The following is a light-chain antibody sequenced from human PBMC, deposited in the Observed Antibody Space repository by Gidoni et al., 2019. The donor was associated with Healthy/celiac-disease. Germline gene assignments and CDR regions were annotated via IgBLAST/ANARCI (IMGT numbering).Light chain of an antibody. CDR3: QQSYSTPFI. Sequence: DIQMTQSPSSLSASVGDRVTITCRASQSISSYLNWYKQKPGKAPKLLIYAASSLQSGVPSRFSGSGSGTDFTLTISSLQPEDFATYYCQQSYSTPFIFGPETKVDIK. CDR1: QSISSY. CDR2: AAS. J-gene: IGKJ3*01. V-gene: IGKV1-39*01.